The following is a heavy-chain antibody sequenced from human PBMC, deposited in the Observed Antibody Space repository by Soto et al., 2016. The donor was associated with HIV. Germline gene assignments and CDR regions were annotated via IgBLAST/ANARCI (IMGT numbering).Heavy chain of an antibody. J-gene: IGHJ1*01. Sequence: HVQLQESGPGLVKPSETLSLTCTVTNASTSKTYYWTWIRQAPGKGLEWIGYIYDGDNSNFSPSLKNRVTMSLDTSKNQFSLNLKSVTANDTAVYFCASAIPWGLGSWEFGGQG. CDR3: ASAIPWGLGSWEF. D-gene: IGHD1-26*01. CDR1: NASTSKTYY. CDR2: IYDGDNS. V-gene: IGHV4-59*01.